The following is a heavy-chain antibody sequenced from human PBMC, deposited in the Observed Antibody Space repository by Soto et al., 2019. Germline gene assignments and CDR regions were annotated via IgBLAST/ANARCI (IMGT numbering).Heavy chain of an antibody. CDR3: ARERGYYDSSGYYLDY. J-gene: IGHJ4*02. D-gene: IGHD3-22*01. Sequence: EVQLLESGGGLVQPGGSLRLSCAASGFTFSSYAMSWVRQAPGKGLEWVSAISGSGGSTYYADSVKGRFTISRDNSKNTLYLQMNSLRAEDTAVYYCARERGYYDSSGYYLDYWGQGTLVTVSS. V-gene: IGHV3-23*01. CDR2: ISGSGGST. CDR1: GFTFSSYA.